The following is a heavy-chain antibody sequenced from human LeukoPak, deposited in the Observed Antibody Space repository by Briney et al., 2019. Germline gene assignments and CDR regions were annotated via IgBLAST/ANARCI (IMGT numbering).Heavy chain of an antibody. CDR3: ARTAPYSSSSDMDV. V-gene: IGHV1-2*02. Sequence: ASVKVSCKASGYTFTGYYMHWVRQAPGQGLEWMGWINPNSGGTNYAQKFQGRVTMTRDTSISTAYMELSRLRSDDTAVYYCARTAPYSSSSDMDVWGKGTTVTASS. J-gene: IGHJ6*03. D-gene: IGHD6-13*01. CDR2: INPNSGGT. CDR1: GYTFTGYY.